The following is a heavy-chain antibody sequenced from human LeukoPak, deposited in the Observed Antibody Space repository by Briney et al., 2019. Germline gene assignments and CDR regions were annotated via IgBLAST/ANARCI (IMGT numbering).Heavy chain of an antibody. J-gene: IGHJ4*02. CDR1: GFTFSSYD. CDR3: ARDLWDH. Sequence: GGSLRLSCAASGFTFSSYDMIWVRRAPGKGLEWVSSISSTGNFIYYADSLKGRFTVSRDNAKNSLYLQMNSLRAEDTAVYYCARDLWDHWGQGTLVTVSS. V-gene: IGHV3-21*01. CDR2: ISSTGNFI.